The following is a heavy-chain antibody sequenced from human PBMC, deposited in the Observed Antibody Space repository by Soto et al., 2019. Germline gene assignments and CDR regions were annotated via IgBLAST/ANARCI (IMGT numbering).Heavy chain of an antibody. D-gene: IGHD6-13*01. V-gene: IGHV3-21*01. CDR3: ARDYGSSSWYSTTQGIDY. CDR2: ISSSSSYI. CDR1: GFTFSSYS. Sequence: EVQLVESGGGLVKPGGSLRLSCAASGFTFSSYSMNWVRQAPGKGLEWVSSISSSSSYIYYADSVKGRFTISRDNAKNSLYLQMNSLRAEDTAVYYCARDYGSSSWYSTTQGIDYWGQGTLVTVSS. J-gene: IGHJ4*02.